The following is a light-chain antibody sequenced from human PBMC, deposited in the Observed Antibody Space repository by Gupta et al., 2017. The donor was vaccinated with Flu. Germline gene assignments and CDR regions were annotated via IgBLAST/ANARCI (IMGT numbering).Light chain of an antibody. V-gene: IGKV3-11*01. J-gene: IGKJ2*01. CDR3: QQGSNCPHT. CDR2: DAS. CDR1: QDISSL. Sequence: GERATLTCRASQDISSLLAWYQQKPGQTPKLLIYDASSRPTGVPARFSGSGSGTDFTLTISSLQPEDFAIYYCQQGSNCPHTFGQGTKLEIK.